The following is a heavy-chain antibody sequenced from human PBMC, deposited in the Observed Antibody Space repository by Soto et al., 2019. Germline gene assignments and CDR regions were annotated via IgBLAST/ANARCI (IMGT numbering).Heavy chain of an antibody. CDR3: ANENSGSYYYYYGMDV. J-gene: IGHJ6*02. CDR1: GGSISSSSYY. V-gene: IGHV4-39*01. Sequence: SETLSLTCTVSGGSISSSSYYWGWIRQPPGKGLEWIGSIYYSGSTYYNPSLKSRVTISVDTSKNQFSLKLSSVTAADTAVYYCANENSGSYYYYYGMDVWGQGTTVS. D-gene: IGHD1-26*01. CDR2: IYYSGST.